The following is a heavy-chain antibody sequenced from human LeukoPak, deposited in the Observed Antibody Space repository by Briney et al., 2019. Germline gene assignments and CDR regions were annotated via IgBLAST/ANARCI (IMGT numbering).Heavy chain of an antibody. J-gene: IGHJ6*03. Sequence: GGSLRLSCAASGFTFSSYSMNWVRQAPGKGLEWVSSISSSSSYIYYADPVKGRFTISRDNAKNSLYLQMNSLRAEDTAVYYCARGDYDFWSGYANYYYYYYMDVWGKGTTVTVSS. V-gene: IGHV3-21*01. D-gene: IGHD3-3*01. CDR3: ARGDYDFWSGYANYYYYYYMDV. CDR1: GFTFSSYS. CDR2: ISSSSSYI.